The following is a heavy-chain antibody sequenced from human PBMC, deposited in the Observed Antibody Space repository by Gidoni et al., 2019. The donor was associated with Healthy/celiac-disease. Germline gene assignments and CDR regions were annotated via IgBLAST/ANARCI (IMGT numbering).Heavy chain of an antibody. CDR1: GGSVSSGSYY. CDR3: AGYSRRGVGWFDP. V-gene: IGHV4-61*01. Sequence: QVQLQESGPGLVKPSETLSLTCTVSGGSVSSGSYYWSWIRQPPGKGLEWIGYIYYSGSTNYNPSLKSRVTISVDTSKNQFSLKLSSVTAADTAVYYCAGYSRRGVGWFDPWGQGTLVTVSS. J-gene: IGHJ5*02. CDR2: IYYSGST. D-gene: IGHD6-13*01.